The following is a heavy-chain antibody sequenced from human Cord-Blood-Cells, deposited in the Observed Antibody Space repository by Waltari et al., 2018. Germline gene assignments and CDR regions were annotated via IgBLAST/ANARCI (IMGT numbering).Heavy chain of an antibody. D-gene: IGHD5-12*01. CDR2: INPNSGGT. Sequence: QVQLVQSGAEVKKPGASVKVSCKAPGYTFTGYYMHWVRQAPGQGLEWMGWINPNSGGTNYAQKFQGRVTMTRDTSISTAYMELSRLRSDDTAVYYCARAAGYSGYDYYFDYWGQGTLVTVSS. V-gene: IGHV1-2*02. CDR1: GYTFTGYY. J-gene: IGHJ4*02. CDR3: ARAAGYSGYDYYFDY.